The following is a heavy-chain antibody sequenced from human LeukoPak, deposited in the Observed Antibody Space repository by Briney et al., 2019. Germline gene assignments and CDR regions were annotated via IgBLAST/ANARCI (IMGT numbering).Heavy chain of an antibody. Sequence: GGSLRLSCAASGFTFSSYWMSWVRQAPGKGLEWVSGISWNSGSIAYADSVKGRFIISRDNAKNSLYLQMNSLRAVDTALYYCAGTGYYDYGIDVWGQGTTVTVSS. CDR1: GFTFSSYW. V-gene: IGHV3-9*01. D-gene: IGHD6-13*01. CDR3: AGTGYYDYGIDV. J-gene: IGHJ6*02. CDR2: ISWNSGSI.